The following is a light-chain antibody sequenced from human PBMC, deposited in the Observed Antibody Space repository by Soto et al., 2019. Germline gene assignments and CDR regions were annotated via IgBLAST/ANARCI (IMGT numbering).Light chain of an antibody. V-gene: IGKV3-11*01. CDR3: QQRSNWPLT. J-gene: IGKJ4*01. Sequence: EIVLTQSPGTLSLSPGERATLSCRASQSITSYLAWYQQKPGQAPRLLIYDASNRATGIPARFSGSGSRTDFTLTISSLEPEDFAVYYCQQRSNWPLTFGGGTKVDIK. CDR2: DAS. CDR1: QSITSY.